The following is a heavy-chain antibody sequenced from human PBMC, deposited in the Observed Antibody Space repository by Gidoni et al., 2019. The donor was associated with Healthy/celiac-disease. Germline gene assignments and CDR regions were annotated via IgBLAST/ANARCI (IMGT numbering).Heavy chain of an antibody. D-gene: IGHD6-19*01. Sequence: QVQLVQSGAEVKKPGASVTVSCKASGYPFTSYYMHWVRQAPGQGLKWMGIINPSGGSTSYAQKFQGRVTMTRDTSTSTVYMELSSLGSEDTAVYYCARDRGYSSGWQRWGQGTLVTVSS. CDR2: INPSGGST. V-gene: IGHV1-46*01. J-gene: IGHJ4*02. CDR1: GYPFTSYY. CDR3: ARDRGYSSGWQR.